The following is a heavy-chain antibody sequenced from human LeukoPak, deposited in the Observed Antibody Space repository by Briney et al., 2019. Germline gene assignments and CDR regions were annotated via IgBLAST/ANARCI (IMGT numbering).Heavy chain of an antibody. CDR2: IHNDGRT. J-gene: IGHJ4*02. Sequence: PSETLSLTCTVSGGPISGSRTWGWVRQPPGKGPEWIGNIHNDGRTASNPSLKSRVTLSLDTSTNQFSLKLSSVTAADSAVYYCARLTRLSTSPDRYYLDYWGQGTLVTVSS. D-gene: IGHD6-6*01. CDR1: GGPISGSRT. V-gene: IGHV4-39*07. CDR3: ARLTRLSTSPDRYYLDY.